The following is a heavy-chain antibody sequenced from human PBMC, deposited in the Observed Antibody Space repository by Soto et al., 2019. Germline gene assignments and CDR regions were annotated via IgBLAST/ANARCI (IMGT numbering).Heavy chain of an antibody. D-gene: IGHD1-1*01. CDR3: ARDLEAGTTYWFDP. CDR1: GYTFTSYG. J-gene: IGHJ5*02. V-gene: IGHV1-46*03. Sequence: ASVKVSCKASGYTFTSYGISWVRQAPGQGLEWMGIINPSGGSTSYAQKFQGRVTMTRDTSTSTVYMELSSLRSEDTAVYYCARDLEAGTTYWFDPWGQGTLVTVSS. CDR2: INPSGGST.